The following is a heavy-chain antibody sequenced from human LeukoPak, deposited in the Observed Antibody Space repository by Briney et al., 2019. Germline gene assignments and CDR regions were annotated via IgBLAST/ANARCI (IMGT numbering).Heavy chain of an antibody. D-gene: IGHD3-22*01. Sequence: GASVKVSCKASGYTFTGYYMHWGRQSPGHGLEWMGWINLNSGGTNYEQKFPGRVTMTRYTAISTAYMELSRLRSDDTAVYYCTRDHYYNSSGYSGPWLVEPGIDYWGQGTLVTVSS. J-gene: IGHJ4*02. CDR2: INLNSGGT. CDR3: TRDHYYNSSGYSGPWLVEPGIDY. CDR1: GYTFTGYY. V-gene: IGHV1-2*02.